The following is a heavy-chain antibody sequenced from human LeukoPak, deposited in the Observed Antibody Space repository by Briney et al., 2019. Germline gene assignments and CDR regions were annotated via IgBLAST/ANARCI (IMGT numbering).Heavy chain of an antibody. CDR1: GFSFSNYA. CDR3: AKGGYDYVEMGYFDY. D-gene: IGHD5-12*01. J-gene: IGHJ4*02. V-gene: IGHV3-23*01. CDR2: IFASSGST. Sequence: GGSLRLSCASSGFSFSNYAMGWVRHAPGEGLEWVSLIFASSGSTFYAHSVKGQFTISRENSKNTLYLQRNSLRAEDTAVYYCAKGGYDYVEMGYFDYWGQGTLVTVSS.